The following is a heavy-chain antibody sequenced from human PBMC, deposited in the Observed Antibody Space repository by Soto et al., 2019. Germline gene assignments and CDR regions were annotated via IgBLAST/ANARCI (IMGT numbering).Heavy chain of an antibody. J-gene: IGHJ6*02. CDR3: AGVSYEVYYYYGMDV. CDR1: GYTFTSYY. Sequence: ASVKVSCKASGYTFTSYYMHWVRQAPGQGLEWMGIINPSGGSTSYAQKFQGRVTMTRDTSTSTVYMELSSLRSEDTAVYYCAGVSYEVYYYYGMDVWGQGTTVAVSS. CDR2: INPSGGST. D-gene: IGHD3-3*01. V-gene: IGHV1-46*01.